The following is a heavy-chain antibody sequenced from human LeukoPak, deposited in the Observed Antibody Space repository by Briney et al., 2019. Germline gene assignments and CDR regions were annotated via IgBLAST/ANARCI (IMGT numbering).Heavy chain of an antibody. CDR2: IQNDATDK. D-gene: IGHD3-10*01. CDR3: VRESGRSRVGELLRD. Sequence: GGSLRLSCAASGFTFSTQGIHWVRQAPGKGLEWVTFIQNDATDKRYADSVKGRFTVSRDNSKNTAYLQMNSLRSEDTAMYYCVRESGRSRVGELLRDRGQGTLVIVSS. V-gene: IGHV3-30*02. CDR1: GFTFSTQG. J-gene: IGHJ4*02.